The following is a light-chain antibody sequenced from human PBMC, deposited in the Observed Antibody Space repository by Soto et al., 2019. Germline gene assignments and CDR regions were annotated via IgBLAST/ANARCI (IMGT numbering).Light chain of an antibody. V-gene: IGLV2-8*01. CDR1: GSDVGNYNY. CDR2: EVN. J-gene: IGLJ3*02. CDR3: ASYAGSKVVL. Sequence: QSALTQPPSASGSPGQSVTISCTGTGSDVGNYNYVSWYQQHPGKAPKLVIYEVNKRPSGVPDRFSGSKSGNTASLTVSGLQAEDEADYYCASYAGSKVVLFGGGTKVTVL.